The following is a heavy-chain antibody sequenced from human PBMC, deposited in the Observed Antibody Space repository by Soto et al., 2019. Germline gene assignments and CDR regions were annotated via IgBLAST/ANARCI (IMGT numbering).Heavy chain of an antibody. D-gene: IGHD1-7*01. CDR3: ARDRSGPGNWNYDTFDI. Sequence: QVQLVQSGAEVKKPGSSVKVSCKASGGIFSSLGISWVRQGPRQGLEWLGGFIPMFGTANYPQKFQGRVTLSANDSTSTAYMELSSLTFEDTAVYFCARDRSGPGNWNYDTFDIWGQGTLVTVSS. V-gene: IGHV1-69*01. J-gene: IGHJ3*02. CDR1: GGIFSSLG. CDR2: FIPMFGTA.